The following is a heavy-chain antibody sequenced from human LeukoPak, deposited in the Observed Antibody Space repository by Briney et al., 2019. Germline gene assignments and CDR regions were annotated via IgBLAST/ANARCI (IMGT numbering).Heavy chain of an antibody. CDR2: IRGSGGST. D-gene: IGHD4-17*01. V-gene: IGHV3-23*01. CDR3: ANRYVDYPRDDAFDI. Sequence: GGSLRLSCAASGFTFSSYAMSWVRQAPGKGLEWVTAIRGSGGSTYYADSVKGRFTISRDNSKNTLYLQMNSLRAEDTAVYYWANRYVDYPRDDAFDIWGQGAMVTVSS. CDR1: GFTFSSYA. J-gene: IGHJ3*02.